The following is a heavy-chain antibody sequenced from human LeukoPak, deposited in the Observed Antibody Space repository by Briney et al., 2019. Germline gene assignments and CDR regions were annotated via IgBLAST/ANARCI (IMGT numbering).Heavy chain of an antibody. D-gene: IGHD3-10*01. V-gene: IGHV4-30-4*01. CDR3: ARGPVGYGSGSHFDY. J-gene: IGHJ4*02. CDR1: GGSISSGDYY. CDR2: IYYSGST. Sequence: SETLSLTCTVSGGSISSGDYYWSWMRQPPGKGVEWIGYIYYSGSTYYNPSLKSRVTISVDTSKNQFSLELSSVTAADTAVYYCARGPVGYGSGSHFDYSGQGTLVTVSS.